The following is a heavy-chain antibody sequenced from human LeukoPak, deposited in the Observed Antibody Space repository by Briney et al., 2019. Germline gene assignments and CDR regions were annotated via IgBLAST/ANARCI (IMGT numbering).Heavy chain of an antibody. V-gene: IGHV1-18*01. D-gene: IGHD1-26*01. CDR3: AREFIVGATTGYYYYMDV. CDR2: ISAYNGNT. CDR1: GYTFTSYG. J-gene: IGHJ6*03. Sequence: ASVKVSCKASGYTFTSYGISWVRQAPGQGLEWMGWISAYNGNTNYAQKLQGRVTLTTDTSTSTAYMELGSLRSDDTAVYYCAREFIVGATTGYYYYMDVWGKGTTVTVSS.